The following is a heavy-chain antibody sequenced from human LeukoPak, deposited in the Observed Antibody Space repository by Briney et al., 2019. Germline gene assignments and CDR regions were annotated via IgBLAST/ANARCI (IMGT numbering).Heavy chain of an antibody. Sequence: SETLSLTCAVYGGSFSGYYWSWIRQPPGKGLEWIGEINHSGSTNYNPSLKSRVTISVDTSKNQFSLKLSSVTAADTAVYYCARHGHYYYDSSGYFNAFDIWGQGTMVTVSS. J-gene: IGHJ3*02. D-gene: IGHD3-22*01. CDR3: ARHGHYYYDSSGYFNAFDI. V-gene: IGHV4-34*01. CDR2: INHSGST. CDR1: GGSFSGYY.